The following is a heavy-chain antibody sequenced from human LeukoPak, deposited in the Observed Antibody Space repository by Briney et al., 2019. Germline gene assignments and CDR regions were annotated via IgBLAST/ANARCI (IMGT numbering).Heavy chain of an antibody. D-gene: IGHD2-21*02. CDR1: GGSISSYY. CDR3: ARGWSGGDSYYYYGMDV. CDR2: IYYSGNT. J-gene: IGHJ6*02. Sequence: SETLSLTCTVSGGSISSYYWSWIRQPPGKGLEWIGYIYYSGNTNYNPSLKSRVTISVDTSKNQFSLKLSSVTAADTAVYYCARGWSGGDSYYYYGMDVWGQGTTVTVSS. V-gene: IGHV4-59*01.